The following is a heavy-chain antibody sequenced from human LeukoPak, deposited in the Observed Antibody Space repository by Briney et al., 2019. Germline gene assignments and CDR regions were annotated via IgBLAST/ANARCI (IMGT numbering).Heavy chain of an antibody. CDR1: GGSISSSSYY. D-gene: IGHD3-16*01. CDR2: IYYSGST. V-gene: IGHV4-39*01. Sequence: SETLSLTCTVSGGSISSSSYYWGWIRQPPGKGLEWIGSIYYSGSTYYNPSLKSRVTISVDTSKNQFSLKLSSVTAADTAVYYCARQDSVWKEIEAFDIWGQGTMVTVSS. CDR3: ARQDSVWKEIEAFDI. J-gene: IGHJ3*02.